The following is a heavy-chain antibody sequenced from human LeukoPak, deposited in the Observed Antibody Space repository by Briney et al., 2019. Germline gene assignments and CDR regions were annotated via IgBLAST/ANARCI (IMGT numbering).Heavy chain of an antibody. J-gene: IGHJ4*02. CDR1: GGSISSYY. V-gene: IGHV4-59*08. CDR2: SYYSGST. D-gene: IGHD3-22*01. Sequence: SETLSLTCTVSGGSISSYYWSWIRQPPGKRLEWIGYSYYSGSTNYTPSLKSRVTISVDTSKNQFSLKLSSVTAADTAVYYCARHGYYDSSGYYGFDYWGQGTLVTVSS. CDR3: ARHGYYDSSGYYGFDY.